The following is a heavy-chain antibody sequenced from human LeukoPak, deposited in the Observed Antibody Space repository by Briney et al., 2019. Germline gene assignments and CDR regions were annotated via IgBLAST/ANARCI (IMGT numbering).Heavy chain of an antibody. CDR3: ARPFAGSEYFQH. CDR1: EYTFTIYY. D-gene: IGHD2/OR15-2a*01. J-gene: IGHJ1*01. Sequence: GASVKVSCKASEYTFTIYYIHWVRQAPGQGLDWMGIINPGDGSTTHAQKFQGRVTMTRDTSTSTVYMELSSLRSEDTAVYYCARPFAGSEYFQHWGQGTLVTVSS. V-gene: IGHV1-46*01. CDR2: INPGDGST.